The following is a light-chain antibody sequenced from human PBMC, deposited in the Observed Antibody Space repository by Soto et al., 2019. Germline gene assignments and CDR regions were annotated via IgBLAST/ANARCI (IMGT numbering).Light chain of an antibody. CDR1: QSISTY. Sequence: DIQMTQSPSALSASVGDRVTITCRASQSISTYLHWYQQKPGKAPKLLISGASSLESGVPSRFSGSGYGTDFTLTINSLQPEDFATYFCQQRYRTPRTFGQGTKVDIK. CDR3: QQRYRTPRT. V-gene: IGKV1-39*01. CDR2: GAS. J-gene: IGKJ1*01.